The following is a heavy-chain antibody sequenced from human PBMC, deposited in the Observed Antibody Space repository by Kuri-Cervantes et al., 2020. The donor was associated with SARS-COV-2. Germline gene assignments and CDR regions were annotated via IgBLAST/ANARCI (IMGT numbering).Heavy chain of an antibody. V-gene: IGHV4-34*01. CDR1: GGSFSGYY. J-gene: IGHJ6*03. D-gene: IGHD3-22*01. CDR3: ARGINGYFFFYYLDV. Sequence: ESLKISCAVYGGSFSGYYWSWIRQPPGKGLEWIGEINHSGSTNYNPSLKSRVTISVDTSKNQFPLKLGSVTAADTAVYYCARGINGYFFFYYLDVWGKGTTVTVSS. CDR2: INHSGST.